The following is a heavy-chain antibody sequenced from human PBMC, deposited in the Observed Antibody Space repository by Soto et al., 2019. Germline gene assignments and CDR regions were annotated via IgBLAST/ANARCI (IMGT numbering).Heavy chain of an antibody. CDR3: ARVIAARRAGAYYFDY. J-gene: IGHJ4*02. D-gene: IGHD6-6*01. CDR1: GYTFTSYY. Sequence: ASVKVSCKASGYTFTSYYMHWVRQAPGQGLEWMGIINPTGDTASYAQKLQGRVTMTTDTSTSTAYMELRSLRSDDTAVYYCARVIAARRAGAYYFDYWGQGTLVTVSS. CDR2: INPTGDTA. V-gene: IGHV1-46*01.